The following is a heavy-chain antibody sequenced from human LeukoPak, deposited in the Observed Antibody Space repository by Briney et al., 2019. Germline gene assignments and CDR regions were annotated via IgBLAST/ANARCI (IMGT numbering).Heavy chain of an antibody. V-gene: IGHV4-59*01. CDR2: IYYSGST. CDR3: AREREAAVADFHDAFDI. Sequence: SETLSLTCTVSGGSISSYYWSWIRQPPGKGLEWIGYIYYSGSTNYNPSLKSRVTISVDTSKNQFSLKLSSVTAADTAVYYCAREREAAVADFHDAFDIWGQGTMVTVSS. D-gene: IGHD6-19*01. J-gene: IGHJ3*02. CDR1: GGSISSYY.